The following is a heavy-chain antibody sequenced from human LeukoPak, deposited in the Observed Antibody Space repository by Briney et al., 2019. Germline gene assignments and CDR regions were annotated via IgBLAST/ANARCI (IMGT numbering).Heavy chain of an antibody. CDR3: ARASSGWFGELILDY. CDR2: IGTAGDT. Sequence: PGGSLRLSCAASGFTFSSYDMHWVRQATGKGLEWVSAIGTAGDTYYPGSVKGRFAISRENAKNSLYLQMNSLRAGDTAVYYCARASSGWFGELILDYWGQGTLVTVSS. D-gene: IGHD3-10*01. CDR1: GFTFSSYD. J-gene: IGHJ4*02. V-gene: IGHV3-13*01.